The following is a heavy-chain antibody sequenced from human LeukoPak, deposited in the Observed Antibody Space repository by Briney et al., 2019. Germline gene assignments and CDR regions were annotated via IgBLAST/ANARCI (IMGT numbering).Heavy chain of an antibody. V-gene: IGHV3-53*01. Sequence: GGSLRLSCAASGFTVSSNYMSWVRQAPGKGLEWVSVIYSGGSTYYADSVKGRFTISRDNSKNTLYLQMNSLRAEDTAVYYCAKDGGATLRGSFDYWGQGTLVTVSS. CDR1: GFTVSSNY. J-gene: IGHJ4*02. CDR3: AKDGGATLRGSFDY. D-gene: IGHD2-15*01. CDR2: IYSGGST.